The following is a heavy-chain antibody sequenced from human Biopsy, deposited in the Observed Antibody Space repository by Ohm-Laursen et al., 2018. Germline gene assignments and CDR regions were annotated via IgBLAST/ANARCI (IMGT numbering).Heavy chain of an antibody. Sequence: SLRLSCAAPGFRFSGYHMNWVRQAPGKGLEWLSYIKSDSSTIYYAVSVKGRFTISRDNAKNSLFLQMNSLRAEDTAVYYCAREQLMVFAMDVWGQGTTVTVSS. CDR3: AREQLMVFAMDV. D-gene: IGHD2-8*01. J-gene: IGHJ6*02. CDR2: IKSDSSTI. V-gene: IGHV3-48*01. CDR1: GFRFSGYH.